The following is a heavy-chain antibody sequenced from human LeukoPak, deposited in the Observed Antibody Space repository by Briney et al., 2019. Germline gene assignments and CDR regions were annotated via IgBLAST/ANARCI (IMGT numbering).Heavy chain of an antibody. CDR3: ASVRYGAPPGGY. Sequence: GASVKVSCKASGYTFTSNSISWARQAPGQGLESMGWSSAYNGNTNYAQKLQGRGTMTTDTSTSTTYMELRSLRSDDTAVYYCASVRYGAPPGGYRGQGTLVTVSS. J-gene: IGHJ4*01. CDR2: SSAYNGNT. D-gene: IGHD4-17*01. V-gene: IGHV1-18*01. CDR1: GYTFTSNS.